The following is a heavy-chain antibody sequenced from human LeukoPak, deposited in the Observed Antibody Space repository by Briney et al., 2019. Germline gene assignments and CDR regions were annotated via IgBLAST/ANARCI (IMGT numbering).Heavy chain of an antibody. CDR2: INHSGST. CDR3: ARMGSRGYYYDSGRFPSFDY. J-gene: IGHJ4*02. D-gene: IGHD3-22*01. Sequence: SETLSLTCAVYGGSFSGYYWSWIRQPPGKGLEWIGEINHSGSTNYNPSLKSRVTISVDTSKNQFSLKLSSVTAADTAVYYCARMGSRGYYYDSGRFPSFDYWGQGTLVTVSS. V-gene: IGHV4-34*01. CDR1: GGSFSGYY.